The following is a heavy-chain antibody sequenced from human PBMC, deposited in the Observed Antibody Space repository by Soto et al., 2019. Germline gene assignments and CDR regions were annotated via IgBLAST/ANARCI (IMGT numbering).Heavy chain of an antibody. V-gene: IGHV3-9*01. CDR3: AKQSPRGDMLFDY. Sequence: GGSLRLSCAASGFTFDDYAMHWVRQAPGKGLEWVSGISWNSGSIGYADSVKGRFTISRDNAKNSLYLQMNSLRAEDTALYYCAKQSPRGDMLFDYWGQGTMVTVSS. CDR2: ISWNSGSI. D-gene: IGHD3-16*01. J-gene: IGHJ4*02. CDR1: GFTFDDYA.